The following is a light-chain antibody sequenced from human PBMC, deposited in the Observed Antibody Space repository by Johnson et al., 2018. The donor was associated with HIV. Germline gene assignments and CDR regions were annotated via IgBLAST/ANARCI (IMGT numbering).Light chain of an antibody. CDR1: SSNIGNNY. J-gene: IGLJ1*01. CDR2: ANN. Sequence: QSVLTQAPSVSAAPGQKVTISCSGSSSNIGNNYVSWYQQLPGTAPKLLIYANNKRPSGIPDRFSGSKSGTSAALGITGLQTGDEADYYCGTWDSSLRGVFGTGTKVTVL. V-gene: IGLV1-51*01. CDR3: GTWDSSLRGV.